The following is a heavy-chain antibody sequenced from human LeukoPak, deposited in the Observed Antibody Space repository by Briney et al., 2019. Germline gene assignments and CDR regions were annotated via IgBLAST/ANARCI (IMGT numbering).Heavy chain of an antibody. D-gene: IGHD6-19*01. Sequence: SETLSLTCAVYGGSFSSYYWSWIRQSPGKGLEWIGYIYYSGSTNYNPSLKSRVTISVDTSKNQFSLKLSSVTAADTAVYYCARVAVAAREYFDYWGQGTLVTVSS. CDR2: IYYSGST. CDR1: GGSFSSYY. CDR3: ARVAVAAREYFDY. J-gene: IGHJ4*02. V-gene: IGHV4-59*01.